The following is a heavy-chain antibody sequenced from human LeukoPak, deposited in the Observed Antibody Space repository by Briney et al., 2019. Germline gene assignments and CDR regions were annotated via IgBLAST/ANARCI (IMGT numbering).Heavy chain of an antibody. CDR2: ITGSGGNT. CDR1: GFSFSSYG. D-gene: IGHD2-2*01. V-gene: IGHV3-23*01. CDR3: ARDSCSSPSCFDL. Sequence: GGSLRLSCAASGFSFSSYGMSWVRQGPGKGLEWVSTITGSGGNTDYADSVKGRFTISRDNSENTLDLQMSSLRAEDTAIYYCARDSCSSPSCFDLWGQGTLVTVSS. J-gene: IGHJ4*02.